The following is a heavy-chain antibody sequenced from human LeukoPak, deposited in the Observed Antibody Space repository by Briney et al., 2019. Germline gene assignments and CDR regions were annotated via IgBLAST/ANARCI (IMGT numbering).Heavy chain of an antibody. Sequence: GGSLRLSCAAFGFTFSSYGMHWFRHAPGKALGWVAVISYDGSNKYYADSAKGRFTISRDNYKNKLYLQMSRLRAEDTAVYYCAKDLYGSGSYYYGRDVWGQDTRVSVPS. CDR1: GFTFSSYG. J-gene: IGHJ6*02. V-gene: IGHV3-30*18. CDR3: AKDLYGSGSYYYGRDV. CDR2: ISYDGSNK. D-gene: IGHD3-10*01.